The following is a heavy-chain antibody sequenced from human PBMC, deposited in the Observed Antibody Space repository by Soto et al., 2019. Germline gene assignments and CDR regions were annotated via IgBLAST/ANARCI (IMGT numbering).Heavy chain of an antibody. V-gene: IGHV3-33*01. CDR1: GFTFRSHG. CDR3: ARWSDNKVVDP. Sequence: QVQLVESGGGVVQPGTSLRLSCAASGFTFRSHGMHWVRQAPGMGLEWLAVIWYDGSEKYYAESVKGRFTISRDNSKSTLYLQMNSLRVEDTAVYYCARWSDNKVVDPWGQGTVVTVSS. J-gene: IGHJ5*02. D-gene: IGHD1-1*01. CDR2: IWYDGSEK.